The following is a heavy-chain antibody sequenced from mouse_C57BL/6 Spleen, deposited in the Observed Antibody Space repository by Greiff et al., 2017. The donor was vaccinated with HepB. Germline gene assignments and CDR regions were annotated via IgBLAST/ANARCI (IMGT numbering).Heavy chain of an antibody. J-gene: IGHJ3*01. CDR1: GYTFTSYW. CDR3: ARWRVNSNYRFAY. Sequence: QVQLQQPGAELVMPGASVKLSCKASGYTFTSYWMHWVKQRPGQGLEWIGEIDPSDSYTNYNQKFKGKSTLTVDKSSSTAYMQLSSLTSEDSAVYYCARWRVNSNYRFAYWGQGTLVTVSA. V-gene: IGHV1-69*01. D-gene: IGHD2-5*01. CDR2: IDPSDSYT.